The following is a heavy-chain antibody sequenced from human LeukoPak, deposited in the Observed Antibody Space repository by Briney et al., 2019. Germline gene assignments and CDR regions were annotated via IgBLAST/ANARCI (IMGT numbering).Heavy chain of an antibody. D-gene: IGHD3-3*01. CDR3: ARSTIRLNWFDP. J-gene: IGHJ5*02. CDR1: GFTFSSYW. V-gene: IGHV3-74*01. CDR2: INSDGSST. Sequence: GGSLRLSCAASGFTFSSYWMHWVRQAPGKGRVGGSGINSDGSSTTYADSVKGRFTISRDNAKNTLYLQMNSLRADDTAVYYCARSTIRLNWFDPWGQGTLVTVSS.